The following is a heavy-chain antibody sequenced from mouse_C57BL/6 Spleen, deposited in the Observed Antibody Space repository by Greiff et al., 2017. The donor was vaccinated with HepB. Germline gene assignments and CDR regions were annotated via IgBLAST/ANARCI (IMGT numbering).Heavy chain of an antibody. Sequence: VKLQESGAELVKPGASVKLSCKASGYTFTEYTIHWVKQRSGQGLEWIGWFYPGSGSIKYNEKFKDKATLTADKSSSTVYMELSRLTSEDSAVYFCARHEVDGYYLPLGFDVWGTGTTVTVSS. D-gene: IGHD2-3*01. CDR1: GYTFTEYT. CDR2: FYPGSGSI. J-gene: IGHJ1*03. CDR3: ARHEVDGYYLPLGFDV. V-gene: IGHV1-62-2*01.